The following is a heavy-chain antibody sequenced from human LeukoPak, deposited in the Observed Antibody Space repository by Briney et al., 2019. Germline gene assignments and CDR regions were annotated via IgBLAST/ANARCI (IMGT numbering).Heavy chain of an antibody. J-gene: IGHJ4*02. CDR3: ARNPAGIGDY. V-gene: IGHV3-48*02. D-gene: IGHD1-1*01. CDR2: ISSGSEII. CDR1: GFTFSTYN. Sequence: GGSLRLSCVASGFTFSTYNMNWVRQAPGKWLEWVSFISSGSEIIYYADSVKGRFTVSRDNDKKSLYLQMNGLRDVDTAVYYCARNPAGIGDYLGQGTLVTVSS.